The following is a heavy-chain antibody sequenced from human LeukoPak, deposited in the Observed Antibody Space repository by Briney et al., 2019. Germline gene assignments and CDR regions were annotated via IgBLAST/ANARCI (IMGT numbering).Heavy chain of an antibody. D-gene: IGHD3-3*01. CDR2: ISAYNGNT. CDR3: ARMGGGYDFWRGSDWFDP. J-gene: IGHJ5*02. Sequence: ASVKVSCKASGYTFTSYGISWVRQAPGQGLEWMGWISAYNGNTNYAQKLQGRVTMTTDTSTSTAYMELRSLRSDDTAVYYCARMGGGYDFWRGSDWFDPWGQGTLVTVSS. V-gene: IGHV1-18*01. CDR1: GYTFTSYG.